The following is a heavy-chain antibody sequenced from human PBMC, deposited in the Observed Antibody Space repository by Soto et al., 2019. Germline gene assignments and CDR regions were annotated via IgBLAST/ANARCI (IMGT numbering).Heavy chain of an antibody. CDR3: TTDMDYDSSGYYGDY. J-gene: IGHJ4*02. CDR1: GFTFSNAW. D-gene: IGHD3-22*01. V-gene: IGHV3-15*07. Sequence: ESGGGLVKPGGSLRLSCAASGFTFSNAWMNWVRQAPGKGLEWVGRIKSKTDGGTTDYAAPVKGRFTISRDDSKNTLYLQMNSLKTEDTAVYYCTTDMDYDSSGYYGDYWGQGTLVTVSS. CDR2: IKSKTDGGTT.